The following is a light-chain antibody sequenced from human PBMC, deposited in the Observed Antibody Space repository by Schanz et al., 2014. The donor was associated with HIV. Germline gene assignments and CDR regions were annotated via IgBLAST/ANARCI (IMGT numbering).Light chain of an antibody. V-gene: IGLV2-14*01. J-gene: IGLJ2*01. CDR1: SSDVGGYNY. Sequence: QSVLTQPSSVSGSPGQSITISCTGTSSDVGGYNYVSWYQQHPGKAPKLIIYEVNKRPSGVPDRFSGSKSGNTASLTISGLQTEDEADYFCATWDISLNGPVFGGGTKVTVL. CDR3: ATWDISLNGPV. CDR2: EVN.